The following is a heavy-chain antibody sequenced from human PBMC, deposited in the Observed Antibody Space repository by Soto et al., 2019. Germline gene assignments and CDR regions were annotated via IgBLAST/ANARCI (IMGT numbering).Heavy chain of an antibody. J-gene: IGHJ6*03. CDR1: GGSFSGYY. Sequence: PSETLSLTCAVYGGSFSGYYWSWFRPPPGEGLEWIREINHSGSTNYNPSLKSRVTISVDTSKNQFSLKLSSVTAADTAVYYCARGVMYYTTMVRANFRYYYYMDVWGKGTTVTVSS. CDR2: INHSGST. D-gene: IGHD3-10*01. V-gene: IGHV4-34*01. CDR3: ARGVMYYTTMVRANFRYYYYMDV.